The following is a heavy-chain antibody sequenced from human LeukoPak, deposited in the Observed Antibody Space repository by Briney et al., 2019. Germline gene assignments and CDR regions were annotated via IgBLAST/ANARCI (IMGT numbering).Heavy chain of an antibody. CDR2: INPSGRST. CDR3: ARGGATYDFSLYGMDV. Sequence: ASVKFSCKASGYTFTSYYMHWVRQAPGQGLEWIGIINPSGRSTSYAQKFQGRVTMTRDTSTSTVYMELISLRSEDTAVYYCARGGATYDFSLYGMDVWGQGTTVTVSS. D-gene: IGHD3-3*01. J-gene: IGHJ6*02. CDR1: GYTFTSYY. V-gene: IGHV1-46*01.